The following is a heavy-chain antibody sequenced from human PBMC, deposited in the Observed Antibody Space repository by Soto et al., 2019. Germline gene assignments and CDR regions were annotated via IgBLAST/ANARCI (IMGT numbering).Heavy chain of an antibody. CDR1: GGTISSYA. CDR2: INPIFGTP. CDR3: AREGRHFHS. V-gene: IGHV1-69*06. Sequence: QVQLVQSGAEVQRTGSSVKVSCKASGGTISSYAISWVRQAPGQGLEWMGGINPIFGTPHYAQKDQGRLTITLDTYAHRAYMELTRQTSDDEAGYFCAREGRHFHSCRQATLVTLSS. J-gene: IGHJ4*02.